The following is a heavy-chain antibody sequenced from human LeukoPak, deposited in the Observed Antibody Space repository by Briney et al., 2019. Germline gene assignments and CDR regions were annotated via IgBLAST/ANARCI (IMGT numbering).Heavy chain of an antibody. J-gene: IGHJ5*02. CDR2: ISAYNGNT. Sequence: ASVKVSCKASGYTFTSYGISWVRQAPGQGLEWMGWISAYNGNTNYAQKLQGRVTMTTDTSTSTAYMELSSLRSEDTAVYYCARDPFITMVRGVITWFDPWGQGTLVTVSS. CDR1: GYTFTSYG. D-gene: IGHD3-10*01. V-gene: IGHV1-18*01. CDR3: ARDPFITMVRGVITWFDP.